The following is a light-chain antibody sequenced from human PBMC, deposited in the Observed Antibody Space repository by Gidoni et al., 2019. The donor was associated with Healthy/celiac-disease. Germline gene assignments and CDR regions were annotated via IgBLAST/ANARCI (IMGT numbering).Light chain of an antibody. J-gene: IGKJ5*01. CDR3: HQYGSSLIT. CDR2: GAS. Sequence: EIVLPQSPGTLSLSPGERATLACRASQSVSSSYLAWYQQKPGQAPRLLIYGASSRATGIPDRFSGSGSGTDFTLTISRLEPEDFAVYYCHQYGSSLITFGQGTRLEIK. V-gene: IGKV3-20*01. CDR1: QSVSSSY.